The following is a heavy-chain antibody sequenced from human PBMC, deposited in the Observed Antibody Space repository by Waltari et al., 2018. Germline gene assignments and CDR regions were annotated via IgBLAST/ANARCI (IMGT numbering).Heavy chain of an antibody. CDR3: ARGPVKVLRFLEGFDP. D-gene: IGHD3-3*01. CDR1: GGPISSYY. CDR2: IYYSGST. Sequence: QVQLQESGPGLVKPSETLSLTCTVPGGPISSYYWSWIRQPPGKGLEWIGYIYYSGSTNYNPSLKSRVTISVDTSKNQFSLKLSSVTAADTAVYYCARGPVKVLRFLEGFDPWGQGTLVTVSS. J-gene: IGHJ5*02. V-gene: IGHV4-59*01.